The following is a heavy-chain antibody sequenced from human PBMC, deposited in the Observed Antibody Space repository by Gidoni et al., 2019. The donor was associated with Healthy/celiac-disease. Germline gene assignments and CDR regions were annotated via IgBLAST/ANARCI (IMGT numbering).Heavy chain of an antibody. J-gene: IGHJ4*02. CDR3: AKDHGGSSWYGAFGDY. V-gene: IGHV3-30*18. Sequence: QVQLVESGGGVVQPGRSLRLSCAAPGFPFSTHGMHWVRQAPGKGLEWVAVISYDGSNKYYADSVKGRFTISRDNPKNTLYLQMNSLRAEDTAVYYCAKDHGGSSWYGAFGDYWGQGTLVTVSS. D-gene: IGHD6-13*01. CDR1: GFPFSTHG. CDR2: ISYDGSNK.